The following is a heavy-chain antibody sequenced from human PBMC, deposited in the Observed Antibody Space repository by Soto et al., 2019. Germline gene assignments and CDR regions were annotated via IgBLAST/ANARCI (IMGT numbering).Heavy chain of an antibody. J-gene: IGHJ4*02. CDR1: GYTFNNYG. CDR3: ARAMAPDHSDH. CDR2: INAYNGHT. Sequence: QVQLVQSAAAVKQPGASVKVSCKASGYTFNNYGITWVRQAPGQGLEWMAWINAYNGHTNYAQKFQDRVAMTTDTSTRTVYMELRSLRSDDTAVIYGARAMAPDHSDHWGQGTLVTVSS. V-gene: IGHV1-18*01.